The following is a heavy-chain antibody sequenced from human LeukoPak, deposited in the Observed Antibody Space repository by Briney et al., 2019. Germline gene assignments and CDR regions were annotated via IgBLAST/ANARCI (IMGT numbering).Heavy chain of an antibody. CDR3: ARGFPNFDY. CDR1: GGSFSGYY. Sequence: SETLSLTCAVYGGSFSGYYWSWIRQPPGKGLEWIGEINHSGSTNYNPSLKSRVTISVDTSKNQFSLKLSSVTAADTVVYYCARGFPNFDYWGQGTLVTVSS. V-gene: IGHV4-34*01. J-gene: IGHJ4*02. CDR2: INHSGST.